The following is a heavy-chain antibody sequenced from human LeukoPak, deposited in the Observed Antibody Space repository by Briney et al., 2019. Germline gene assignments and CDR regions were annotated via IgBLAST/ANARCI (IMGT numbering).Heavy chain of an antibody. Sequence: PGGSLRLSCAASGFTFSSYSMNWVRQAPGKGLEWVSSISRTSSYIYYADSVKGRFTISRDNAKNSLYLQMNSLRAEDTAVYYCARDLLRWYEEPHYWGQGTLVTVSS. CDR1: GFTFSSYS. V-gene: IGHV3-21*01. CDR3: ARDLLRWYEEPHY. CDR2: ISRTSSYI. J-gene: IGHJ4*02. D-gene: IGHD4-23*01.